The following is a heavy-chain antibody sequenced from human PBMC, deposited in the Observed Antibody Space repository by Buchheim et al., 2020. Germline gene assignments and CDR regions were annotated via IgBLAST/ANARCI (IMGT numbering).Heavy chain of an antibody. CDR1: GFTFSSYA. J-gene: IGHJ2*01. CDR3: AKAVAGYWYFDL. D-gene: IGHD6-19*01. V-gene: IGHV3-23*01. Sequence: EVQLLESGGGLVQPGGSLRLSCAASGFTFSSYAMNWVRQAPGKGLEWVSGFSGSCGTTYYADSVKGRFTISRDNSKNTLYLQMNSLRVEDTAVYYCAKAVAGYWYFDLWGRGTL. CDR2: FSGSCGTT.